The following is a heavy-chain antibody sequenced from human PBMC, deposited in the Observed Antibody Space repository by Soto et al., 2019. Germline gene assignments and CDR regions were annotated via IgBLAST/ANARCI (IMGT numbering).Heavy chain of an antibody. Sequence: SETLSLTCTVSGGSIRSGGYYWSWVRQNPRRGLEWIGNIYYSGNTYYNPSLKSRLTVSVDTSKNQFSLNLSSVTAADTAVYYCARDRLMATAGTARHYFGLDVWGQGTTVTVSS. CDR3: ARDRLMATAGTARHYFGLDV. J-gene: IGHJ6*02. CDR1: GGSIRSGGYY. CDR2: IYYSGNT. V-gene: IGHV4-31*03. D-gene: IGHD5-18*01.